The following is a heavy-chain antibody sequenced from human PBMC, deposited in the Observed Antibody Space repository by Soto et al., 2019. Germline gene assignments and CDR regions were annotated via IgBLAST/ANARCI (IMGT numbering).Heavy chain of an antibody. CDR3: ARANSNSWFHLVFDF. CDR2: INPNTGSS. V-gene: IGHV1-2*02. D-gene: IGHD6-13*01. CDR1: GYTFTDHY. J-gene: IGHJ4*02. Sequence: QVQLVQSGAEVKKPGASVKGSCKASGYTFTDHYVHWVRQVPGQGLEWMGRINPNTGSSMYAEKFQGRVTMTRDTSIATVYMELTGLTSDDTAIYYCARANSNSWFHLVFDFWGQGTLVTVSS.